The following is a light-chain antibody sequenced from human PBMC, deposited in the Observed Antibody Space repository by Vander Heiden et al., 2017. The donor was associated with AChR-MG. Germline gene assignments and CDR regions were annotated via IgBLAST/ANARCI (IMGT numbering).Light chain of an antibody. CDR1: QSVNRD. CDR3: QQYYNWPPGT. V-gene: IGKV3-15*01. Sequence: EIGMTQSPATLSVSPGERATLSCRASQSVNRDLAWYQQTPGQAPRLLIYGASTRATGIPARFSGSGYGTEFTLTISSLQSEDFAVYYCQQYYNWPPGTFGHGTKVDIK. CDR2: GAS. J-gene: IGKJ3*01.